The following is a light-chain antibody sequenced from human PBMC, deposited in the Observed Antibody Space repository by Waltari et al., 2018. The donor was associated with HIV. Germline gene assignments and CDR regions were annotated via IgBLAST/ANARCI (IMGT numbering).Light chain of an antibody. J-gene: IGLJ2*01. CDR2: QDN. V-gene: IGLV3-1*01. CDR1: ELGDKY. Sequence: YGLTQAPSVSVSPGQTASITCSGDELGDKYASWYQQKPGQSPVLVIYQDNKRPSGIPGRCSGSNSGNTATLTISGTQAMDEADYYCQAWDKTVVFGGGTKLTVV. CDR3: QAWDKTVV.